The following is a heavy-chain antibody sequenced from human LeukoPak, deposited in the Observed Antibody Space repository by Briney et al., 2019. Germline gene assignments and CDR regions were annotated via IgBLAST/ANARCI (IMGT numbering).Heavy chain of an antibody. Sequence: PGGSLRLSCAASGFIFNSCAMSWVRQAPGKGLEWVSDISGSGGTTYYADSVKGRFTISRDNSKNTLYLQMNSLRAEDTAIYYCATRKPDYYFDYWGQGTLVTVSS. V-gene: IGHV3-23*01. J-gene: IGHJ4*02. CDR3: ATRKPDYYFDY. CDR1: GFIFNSCA. CDR2: ISGSGGTT. D-gene: IGHD1-14*01.